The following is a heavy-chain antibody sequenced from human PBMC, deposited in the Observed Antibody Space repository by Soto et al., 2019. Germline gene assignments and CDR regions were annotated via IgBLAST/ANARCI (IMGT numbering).Heavy chain of an antibody. V-gene: IGHV1-46*03. CDR2: INPNGGTT. D-gene: IGHD2-15*01. CDR3: AAFCSGGGCPPGPWN. Sequence: QMVQSGAEVRKPGASVKVSCKDSGYSFTTYYIHWFRQAPGQGLEWMAIINPNGGTTNYAQKFQGRVTVTRDMSASTVYMELSSLRSDDTAVYYCAAFCSGGGCPPGPWNWGRGTMVTVSS. J-gene: IGHJ3*01. CDR1: GYSFTTYY.